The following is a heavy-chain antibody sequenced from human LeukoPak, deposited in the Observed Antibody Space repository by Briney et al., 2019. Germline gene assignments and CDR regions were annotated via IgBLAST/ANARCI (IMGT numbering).Heavy chain of an antibody. CDR3: VRHTTSGWYQVVY. J-gene: IGHJ4*02. CDR1: GGSISNYF. Sequence: SETLSLTCTVSGGSISNYFWSWIRQPPGKGLEWIGYITYSGSTDHNPSLKSRVTTSVDASKNQFSLKLTSVTAADTAVYYCVRHTTSGWYQVVYWGQGTLVTVSS. V-gene: IGHV4-59*01. D-gene: IGHD6-19*01. CDR2: ITYSGST.